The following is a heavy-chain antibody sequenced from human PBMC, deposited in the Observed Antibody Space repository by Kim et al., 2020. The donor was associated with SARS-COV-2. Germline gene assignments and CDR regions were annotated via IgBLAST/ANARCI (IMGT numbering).Heavy chain of an antibody. CDR3: ARGGKPGYDDGFHI. Sequence: AQKFQGRVTITRDTSITTAYMELSSLRSDDMVVYYCARGGKPGYDDGFHIWGQGTMVTVSS. V-gene: IGHV1-2*05. D-gene: IGHD3-9*01. J-gene: IGHJ3*02.